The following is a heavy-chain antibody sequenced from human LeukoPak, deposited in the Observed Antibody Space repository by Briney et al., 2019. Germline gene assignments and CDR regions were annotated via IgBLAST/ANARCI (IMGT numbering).Heavy chain of an antibody. Sequence: PGGSLRLSCAASGFTFSSYAMHWVRQAPGKGLEWVAVISYDGSNKYYADSVKGRFTISRDNSKNTLYLQMNSLRAEDTAVYYCAGYYDSSGPDAFDIWGQGTMVTVSS. V-gene: IGHV3-30*04. CDR2: ISYDGSNK. D-gene: IGHD3-22*01. CDR3: AGYYDSSGPDAFDI. J-gene: IGHJ3*02. CDR1: GFTFSSYA.